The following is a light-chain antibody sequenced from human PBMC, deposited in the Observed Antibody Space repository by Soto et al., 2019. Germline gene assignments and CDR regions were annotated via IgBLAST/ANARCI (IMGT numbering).Light chain of an antibody. Sequence: DIPMTQSPSSLSASVGDRVTITCRASQSIRSYLNWYQQKPGKAPKGLIYAASNLQSGVPSRFSGSGSGTDFTLTISSLQPEDFATYYCQHCDSTPITFGQGTRLEIK. CDR2: AAS. V-gene: IGKV1-39*01. CDR1: QSIRSY. CDR3: QHCDSTPIT. J-gene: IGKJ5*01.